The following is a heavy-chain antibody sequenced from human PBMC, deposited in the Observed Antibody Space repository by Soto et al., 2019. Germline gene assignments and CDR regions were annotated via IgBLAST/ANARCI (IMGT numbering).Heavy chain of an antibody. CDR3: AREVALGGYDPFDY. CDR1: GGSISSGGYY. Sequence: QVQLQESGPGLVKPSQTLSLTCTVSGGSISSGGYYWSWIRQHPGKGLEWIGYIYYSGSTYYNPSLKSRVTISVDTSKNQFSRKLSSVTAADTAVYYCAREVALGGYDPFDYWGQGTLVTVSS. D-gene: IGHD5-12*01. J-gene: IGHJ4*02. V-gene: IGHV4-31*03. CDR2: IYYSGST.